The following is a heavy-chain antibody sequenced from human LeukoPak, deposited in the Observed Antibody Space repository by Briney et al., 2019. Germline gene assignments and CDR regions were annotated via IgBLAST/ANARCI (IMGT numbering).Heavy chain of an antibody. D-gene: IGHD1-26*01. CDR3: AKGGVGAANDF. V-gene: IGHV3-23*01. CDR2: ISGTGGST. J-gene: IGHJ4*02. CDR1: GFTFSNYA. Sequence: GGSLRLSCAASGFTFSNYAMSWVRQAPGKGLEWVSAISGTGGSTYYADSGKGRFTISRDNSKNTLYLQMNSLRAEDTAVYYCAKGGVGAANDFWGQGTLVTVSS.